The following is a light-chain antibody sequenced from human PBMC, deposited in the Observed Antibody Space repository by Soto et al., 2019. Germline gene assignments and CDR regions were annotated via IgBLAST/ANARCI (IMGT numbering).Light chain of an antibody. Sequence: DIQMTQSPSTLSASVGDRVTITCRASQSISSWLAWYQQKPGKAPKLLIYKASSLESGVPSRFSGSGSGTEFTLTISSLQPHDFATYYCQQYNSYSLITFGQGTRLEIK. J-gene: IGKJ5*01. CDR2: KAS. CDR1: QSISSW. V-gene: IGKV1-5*03. CDR3: QQYNSYSLIT.